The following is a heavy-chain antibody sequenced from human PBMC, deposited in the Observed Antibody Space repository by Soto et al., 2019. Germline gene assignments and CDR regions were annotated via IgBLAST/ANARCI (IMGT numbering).Heavy chain of an antibody. CDR3: ARDSGGYSDYYYYGMDV. CDR1: GFTLSSYG. V-gene: IGHV3-33*01. Sequence: QVQLVESGGGVVQPGRSLRLSCAASGFTLSSYGMHWVRQAPGKGLEWVAVIWYDGSNKYYADSVKGRFTISRDNSKNTLYLQMNSLRAEDTAVYYCARDSGGYSDYYYYGMDVWGQGTTVTVSS. CDR2: IWYDGSNK. D-gene: IGHD5-18*01. J-gene: IGHJ6*02.